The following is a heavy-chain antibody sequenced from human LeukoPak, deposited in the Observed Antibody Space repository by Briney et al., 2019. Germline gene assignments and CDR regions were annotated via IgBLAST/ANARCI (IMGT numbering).Heavy chain of an antibody. J-gene: IGHJ4*02. CDR3: AREGAVAGTFDY. CDR1: GFTFSSYA. D-gene: IGHD6-19*01. CDR2: ISYDGSNK. V-gene: IGHV3-30-3*01. Sequence: GRSLRLSCAASGFTFSSYAMHWVRQAPGKGLEWVAVISYDGSNKYYADSVKDRFTISRDNSKNTLYLQMNSLRAEDTAVYYCAREGAVAGTFDYWGQGTLVTVSS.